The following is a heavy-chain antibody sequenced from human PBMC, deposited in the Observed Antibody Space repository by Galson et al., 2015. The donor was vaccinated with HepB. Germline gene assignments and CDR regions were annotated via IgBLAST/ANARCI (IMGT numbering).Heavy chain of an antibody. CDR2: IIPIFGTA. CDR3: ARDRVTMIVVSYYYYGMDV. V-gene: IGHV1-69*13. Sequence: SVKVSCKASGGTFSSYAISWVRQAPGQGLEWMGGIIPIFGTANYAQKFQGRVTITADESTSTAYMELSSLRSEDTAVYYCARDRVTMIVVSYYYYGMDVWGQGTTVTVSS. D-gene: IGHD3-22*01. J-gene: IGHJ6*02. CDR1: GGTFSSYA.